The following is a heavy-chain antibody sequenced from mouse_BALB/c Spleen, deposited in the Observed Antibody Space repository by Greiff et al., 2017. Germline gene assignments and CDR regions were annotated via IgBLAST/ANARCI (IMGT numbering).Heavy chain of an antibody. Sequence: VQLQQSGPELVKPGASVRISCKASGYTFTSYYIHWVKQRPGQGLEWIGWIYPGNVNTKYNEKFKGKATLTADKSSSTAYMQLSSLTSEDSAVYFCARSGGYYEDAMDYWGQGTSVTVSS. J-gene: IGHJ4*01. D-gene: IGHD2-3*01. CDR1: GYTFTSYY. CDR3: ARSGGYYEDAMDY. V-gene: IGHV1S56*01. CDR2: IYPGNVNT.